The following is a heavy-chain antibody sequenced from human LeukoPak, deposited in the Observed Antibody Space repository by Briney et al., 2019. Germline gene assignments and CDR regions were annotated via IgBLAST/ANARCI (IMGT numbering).Heavy chain of an antibody. Sequence: SETLSLTCTASGYSISSGYYWGWIRQPPGKGLEWIGSIYHSGSTYYKPSLKSRVTISVDTSKNQFSLKLSSVTAADTAVYYCARSLSVDYWGQGTLVTVSS. CDR1: GYSISSGYY. CDR3: ARSLSVDY. J-gene: IGHJ4*02. D-gene: IGHD5/OR15-5a*01. CDR2: IYHSGST. V-gene: IGHV4-38-2*02.